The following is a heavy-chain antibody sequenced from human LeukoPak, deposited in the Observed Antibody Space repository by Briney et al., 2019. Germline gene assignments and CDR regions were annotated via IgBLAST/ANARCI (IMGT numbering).Heavy chain of an antibody. V-gene: IGHV3-21*01. Sequence: GGSLRLSCAASGFTFSNYGMNWVRQAPGKGLEWVSGITGSADITYYADSVKGRFTISRDNAKKSLYLQMNSLRAEDTAVYYCARDEGEFVVVLATRDWGQGTLVTVSS. D-gene: IGHD2-15*01. CDR2: ITGSADIT. CDR3: ARDEGEFVVVLATRD. CDR1: GFTFSNYG. J-gene: IGHJ4*02.